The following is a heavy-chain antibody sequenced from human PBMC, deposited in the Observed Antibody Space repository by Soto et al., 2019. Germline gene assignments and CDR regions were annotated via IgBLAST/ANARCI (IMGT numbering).Heavy chain of an antibody. D-gene: IGHD2-2*01. Sequence: SETLSLTCAVSGGSISSGGYSWSWIRQPPGKGLEWIGYIYHSGSTYYNPSLKSRVTISVDRSKNQFSLKLSSVTAADTAVYYCARGYCSSTSSCLAFRRYNWFDPWGQGTTVTVSS. V-gene: IGHV4-30-2*01. CDR1: GGSISSGGYS. J-gene: IGHJ5*01. CDR2: IYHSGST. CDR3: ARGYCSSTSSCLAFRRYNWFDP.